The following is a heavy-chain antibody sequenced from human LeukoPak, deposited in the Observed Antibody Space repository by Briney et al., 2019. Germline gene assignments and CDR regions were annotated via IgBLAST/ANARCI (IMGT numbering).Heavy chain of an antibody. D-gene: IGHD2-15*01. CDR1: GLTVSSNH. CDR3: ARGARAATGYYYYYMDV. CDR2: IYTGGST. J-gene: IGHJ6*03. V-gene: IGHV3-53*01. Sequence: PGGSLRLSCAASGLTVSSNHMSWVRQAPGKGLEWVSVIYTGGSTDYADSVKGRFTISRDNYKNTQYLQMNSLRAEDTAVYYCARGARAATGYYYYYMDVWGKGTTVTVSS.